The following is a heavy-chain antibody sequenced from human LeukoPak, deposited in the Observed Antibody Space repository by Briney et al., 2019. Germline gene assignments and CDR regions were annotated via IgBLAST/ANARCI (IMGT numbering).Heavy chain of an antibody. Sequence: GGSLRLSCAASGFTFSNYWMHWVRQAPGKGLVWVSRINSDGSSTNYADSVKGRFTISRDNANNFLYLQMDSLRAEDTAVYYCATETNGRHYDYWGQGTLLTVSS. V-gene: IGHV3-74*01. J-gene: IGHJ4*02. D-gene: IGHD1-14*01. CDR2: INSDGSST. CDR3: ATETNGRHYDY. CDR1: GFTFSNYW.